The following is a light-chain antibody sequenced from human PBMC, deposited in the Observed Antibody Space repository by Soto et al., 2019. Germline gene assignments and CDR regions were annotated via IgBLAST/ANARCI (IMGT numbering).Light chain of an antibody. Sequence: DIQMTQSPSTLSASVGDRVTITCRASQALSNYLAWCQQKPGKAPDIMIYSASTLQSGVPSRFSGSGSETEFSLTIRALQHEDFATYYCQQLSRYPLNFGGGTRWIS. CDR2: SAS. V-gene: IGKV1-9*01. J-gene: IGKJ4*01. CDR3: QQLSRYPLN. CDR1: QALSNY.